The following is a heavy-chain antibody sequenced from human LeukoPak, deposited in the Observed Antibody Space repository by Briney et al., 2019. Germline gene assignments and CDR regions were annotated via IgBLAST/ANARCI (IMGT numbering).Heavy chain of an antibody. CDR1: GFTFSVHF. J-gene: IGHJ4*02. CDR3: ASIRGTFGY. D-gene: IGHD1-26*01. Sequence: AGGSLRLSCAASGFTFSVHFLDWVRQAPGKGLEWVGRTRNKANSYITEYAASVKGRFTISRDDSKNSLYLQMSSLKTDDTAMYYCASIRGTFGYWGQGTLVTVSS. V-gene: IGHV3-72*01. CDR2: TRNKANSYIT.